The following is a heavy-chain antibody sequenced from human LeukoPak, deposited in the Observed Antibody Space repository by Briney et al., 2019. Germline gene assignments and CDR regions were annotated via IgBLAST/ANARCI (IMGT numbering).Heavy chain of an antibody. CDR3: AKVGTDLDVDY. Sequence: GRSLRLSCAASGFTFSSYGMHWVRQAPGKGLEWVAVISYDGSNKYYADSVKGRFTISRDNSKNTLYLQMNSLRAEDTAVYYCAKVGTDLDVDYWGQGTLVTVSS. CDR1: GFTFSSYG. D-gene: IGHD2-21*02. V-gene: IGHV3-30*18. J-gene: IGHJ4*02. CDR2: ISYDGSNK.